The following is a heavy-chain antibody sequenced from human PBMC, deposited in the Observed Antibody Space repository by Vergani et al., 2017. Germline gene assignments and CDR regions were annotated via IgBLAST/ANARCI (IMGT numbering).Heavy chain of an antibody. CDR1: GVSIGSNSYY. J-gene: IGHJ1*01. D-gene: IGHD3-16*01. Sequence: QLQLQESGPGLVKPSETLSLTCTVSGVSIGSNSYYWGWIRQPPGKGLEWIGTIYYTGTTYYNEAHKSRLTISVDTSKNQFSLNLTSVTAADTAVYYCTRHGGSGGAGYFQHWGQGTLVTASS. V-gene: IGHV4-39*01. CDR2: IYYTGTT. CDR3: TRHGGSGGAGYFQH.